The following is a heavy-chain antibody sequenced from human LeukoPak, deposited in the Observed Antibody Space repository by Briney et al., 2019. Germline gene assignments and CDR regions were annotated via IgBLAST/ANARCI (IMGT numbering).Heavy chain of an antibody. V-gene: IGHV1-69*02. D-gene: IGHD3-22*01. Sequence: SVKVSCKASGGTFTTYSLTWVRQAPGQGLEWMGRISPILGVNYYAQKFQGRVTISADKSMITAYMDLSNVTSEDTAVYYCVAVYDGAAGYFDLWGRGTLITVSS. J-gene: IGHJ2*01. CDR3: VAVYDGAAGYFDL. CDR2: ISPILGVN. CDR1: GGTFTTYS.